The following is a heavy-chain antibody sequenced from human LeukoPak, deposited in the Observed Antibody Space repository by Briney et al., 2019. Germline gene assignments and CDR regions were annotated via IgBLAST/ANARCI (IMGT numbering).Heavy chain of an antibody. CDR2: INPNSGGT. V-gene: IGHV1-2*02. D-gene: IGHD1-20*01. J-gene: IGHJ4*02. CDR3: ARGDNWNDGVGYFDY. Sequence: GASVKVSFKASGYTFTGYYMHWVRQAPGQGLEWMGWINPNSGGTNYAQKFQGRVTMTRDTSISTAYMELSRLRSDDTAVYYCARGDNWNDGVGYFDYWGQGTLVTVSS. CDR1: GYTFTGYY.